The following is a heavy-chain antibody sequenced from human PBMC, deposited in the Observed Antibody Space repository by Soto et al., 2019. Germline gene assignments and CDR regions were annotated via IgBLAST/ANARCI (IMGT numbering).Heavy chain of an antibody. CDR2: INHSGST. Sequence: QVQLQQWGAGLLKPSETLSLTCAVYGGSFSGYYWSWIRQPPGKGLEWIGEINHSGSTNYNPSLKSRVTISVDTSKNQFSLKLSSVTAADTAVYYCARRGRGYSLYWFDPWGQGTLVTVSS. D-gene: IGHD5-18*01. CDR1: GGSFSGYY. CDR3: ARRGRGYSLYWFDP. V-gene: IGHV4-34*01. J-gene: IGHJ5*02.